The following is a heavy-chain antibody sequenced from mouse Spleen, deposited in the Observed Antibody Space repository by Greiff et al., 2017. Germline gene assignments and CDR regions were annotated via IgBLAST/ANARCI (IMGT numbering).Heavy chain of an antibody. Sequence: QVQLQQPGAELVRPGSSVKLSCKASGYTFTSYWMDWVKQRPGQGLEWIGNIYPSDSETHYNQKFKDKATLTVDKSSSTAYMQLSSLTSEDSAVYYCARITTVVSFDYWGQGTTLTVSS. D-gene: IGHD1-1*01. V-gene: IGHV1-61*01. CDR2: IYPSDSET. CDR1: GYTFTSYW. J-gene: IGHJ2*01. CDR3: ARITTVVSFDY.